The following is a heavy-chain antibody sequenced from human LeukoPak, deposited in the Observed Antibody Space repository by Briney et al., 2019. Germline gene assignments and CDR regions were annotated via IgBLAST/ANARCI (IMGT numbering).Heavy chain of an antibody. CDR2: FSGSGGSP. CDR1: GFTFSSYA. Sequence: SLRLSCAASGFTFSSYAMSWVHQAPGKGLAWVSAFSGSGGSPYYPVPVKGRFTISRDNSKTTLYLQMHSLRAEDRAVYYCAKLDDSAAGREYWGQGTLVTVSS. J-gene: IGHJ4*02. V-gene: IGHV3-23*01. CDR3: AKLDDSAAGREY. D-gene: IGHD6-13*01.